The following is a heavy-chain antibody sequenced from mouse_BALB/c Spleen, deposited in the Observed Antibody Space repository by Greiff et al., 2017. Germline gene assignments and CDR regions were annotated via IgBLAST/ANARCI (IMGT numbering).Heavy chain of an antibody. V-gene: IGHV1-7*01. CDR2: INPSTGYT. J-gene: IGHJ4*01. Sequence: VKLMESGAELAKPGASVKMSCKASGYTFTSYWMHWVKQRPGQGLEWIGYINPSTGYTEYNQKFKDKATLTADKSSSTAYMQLSSLTSEDSAVYYCARSVIGYAMDYWGQGTSVTVSS. CDR3: ARSVIGYAMDY. CDR1: GYTFTSYW. D-gene: IGHD2-13*01.